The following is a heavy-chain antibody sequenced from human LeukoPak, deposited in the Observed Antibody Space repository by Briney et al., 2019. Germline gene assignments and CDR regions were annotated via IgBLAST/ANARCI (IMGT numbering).Heavy chain of an antibody. D-gene: IGHD3-22*01. J-gene: IGHJ3*02. CDR2: ISGTGGRT. CDR1: GSRFSSDA. CDR3: AKECGRDYEDRAFDI. V-gene: IGHV3-23*01. Sequence: GGSLRPSCVVSGSRFSSDAMNWGRHSPEGGLEWVSAISGTGGRTSYADSLKGRFTISRDNSKNTLYLQMGSLPAEDTAVYYCAKECGRDYEDRAFDIWGQGTMVTVSS.